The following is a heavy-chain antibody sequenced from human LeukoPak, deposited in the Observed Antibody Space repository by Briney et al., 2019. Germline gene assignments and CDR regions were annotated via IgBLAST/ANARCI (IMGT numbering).Heavy chain of an antibody. Sequence: PSETLSLTCTVSGGSISSTTYYWGWIRQPPGKGLEWIGYIYYSGSTNYNPSLKSRVTISVDTSKNQFSLKLSSVTAADTAVYYCARGAGSSADFDYWGQGTLVTVSS. CDR1: GGSISSTTYY. CDR2: IYYSGST. V-gene: IGHV4-61*05. CDR3: ARGAGSSADFDY. D-gene: IGHD6-6*01. J-gene: IGHJ4*02.